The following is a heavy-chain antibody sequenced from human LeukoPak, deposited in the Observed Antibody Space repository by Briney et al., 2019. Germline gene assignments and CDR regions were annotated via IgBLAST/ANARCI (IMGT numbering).Heavy chain of an antibody. Sequence: SETLSLTCTVSGGSISSSSYYWGWIRQPPGKGLEWIGSIYYSGSTYYNPSLKNRVTISVDTSKNQFSLKLSSVTAADTAVYYCARRRVVGATSFDYWGQGTLVTVSS. D-gene: IGHD1-26*01. V-gene: IGHV4-39*01. CDR1: GGSISSSSYY. CDR3: ARRRVVGATSFDY. CDR2: IYYSGST. J-gene: IGHJ4*02.